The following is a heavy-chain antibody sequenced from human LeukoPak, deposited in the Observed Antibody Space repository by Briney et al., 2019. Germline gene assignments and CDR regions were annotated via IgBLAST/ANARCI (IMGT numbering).Heavy chain of an antibody. CDR1: GGSISSGGYY. CDR2: IYYSGST. V-gene: IGHV4-61*08. CDR3: ARLGFRPINWFDP. Sequence: SETLSLTCTVSGGSISSGGYYWSWIRQPPGKGLEWIGYIYYSGSTNYNPSLKSRVTISVDTSKNQFSLKLSSVTAADTAVYYCARLGFRPINWFDPWGQGTLVTVSS. D-gene: IGHD3-16*01. J-gene: IGHJ5*02.